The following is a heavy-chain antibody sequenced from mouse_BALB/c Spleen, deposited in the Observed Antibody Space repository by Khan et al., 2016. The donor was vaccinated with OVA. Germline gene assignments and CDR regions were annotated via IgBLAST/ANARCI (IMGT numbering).Heavy chain of an antibody. CDR2: FAPGSGST. CDR1: GYTFTSYW. Sequence: DLVKPGASVKLSCKASGYTFTSYWINWIKQRPGQGLEWIGRFAPGSGSTYYNEIFKGKATLTVDTSSSTASIQLSSLSSSHSAVLCGARDKDYGSRLYARDYWGKGTSVTVSS. CDR3: ARDKDYGSRLYARDY. V-gene: IGHV1S41*01. J-gene: IGHJ4*01. D-gene: IGHD1-1*01.